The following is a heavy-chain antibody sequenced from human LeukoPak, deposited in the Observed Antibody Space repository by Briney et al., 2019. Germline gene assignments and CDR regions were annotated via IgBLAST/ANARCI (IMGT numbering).Heavy chain of an antibody. J-gene: IGHJ3*01. D-gene: IGHD3-22*01. V-gene: IGHV3-64*02. CDR2: ISSSGRTT. CDR1: GFGFGYYD. CDR3: ARFVSSGPL. Sequence: GGSLRLACAASGFGFGYYDMHWVRQAPGKGLECVSAISSSGRTTYYADSVKGRFTVSRDNSNNTLYLQMGGLKPEDMAVYYCARFVSSGPLWGQGTTVAVSS.